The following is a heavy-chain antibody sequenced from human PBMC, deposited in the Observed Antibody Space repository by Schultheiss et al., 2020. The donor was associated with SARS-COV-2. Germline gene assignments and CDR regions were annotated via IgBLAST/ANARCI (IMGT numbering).Heavy chain of an antibody. CDR1: GYTFTSYD. CDR2: MNPNSGNT. J-gene: IGHJ4*02. D-gene: IGHD3-22*01. Sequence: ASVKVSCKASGYTFTSYDINWVRQATGQGLEWMGWMNPNSGNTGYAQKFQGRVTITADESTSTAYMELSSLRSEDTAVYYCARDYDSSGYYFDYWGQGTLVTVSS. CDR3: ARDYDSSGYYFDY. V-gene: IGHV1-8*01.